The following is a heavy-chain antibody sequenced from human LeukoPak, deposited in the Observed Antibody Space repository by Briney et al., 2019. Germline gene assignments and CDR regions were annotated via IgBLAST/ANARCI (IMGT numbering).Heavy chain of an antibody. CDR1: GFTFSSYA. D-gene: IGHD6-25*01. J-gene: IGHJ6*03. Sequence: GGSLRLSCAASGFTFSSYAMSWVRQAPGKGLEWVSAISGSGGSTYYADSVKGRFTISRDNSKNTLYLQMNSLRAEDTAVYYCAKGNSGTGYYYMDVWGKGTTVTVSS. CDR3: AKGNSGTGYYYMDV. V-gene: IGHV3-23*01. CDR2: ISGSGGST.